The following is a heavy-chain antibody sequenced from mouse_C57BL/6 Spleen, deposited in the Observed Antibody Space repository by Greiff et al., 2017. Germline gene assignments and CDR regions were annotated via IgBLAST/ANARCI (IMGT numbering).Heavy chain of an antibody. V-gene: IGHV1-69*01. Sequence: QVQLQQPGAELVMPGASVKLSCKASGYTFTSYWMHWVKQRPGQGLEWIGEIDPSDSYTNYNQKFKGKSTLTVDKSSSTAYMQRSSLTSEDSAVYYCARKAYYYGSLDYWGQGTTLTVSS. D-gene: IGHD1-1*01. CDR2: IDPSDSYT. J-gene: IGHJ2*01. CDR3: ARKAYYYGSLDY. CDR1: GYTFTSYW.